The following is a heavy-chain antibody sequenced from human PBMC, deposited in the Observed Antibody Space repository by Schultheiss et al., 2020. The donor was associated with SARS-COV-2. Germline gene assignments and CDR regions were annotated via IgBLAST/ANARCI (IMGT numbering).Heavy chain of an antibody. CDR2: FDPEDGET. CDR1: GYTLTELS. CDR3: ARVMGSRDKFDY. V-gene: IGHV1-24*01. Sequence: ASVKVSCKVSGYTLTELSMHWVRQAPGKGLEWMGGFDPEDGETIYAQKFQGRVTMTRDTSTSTVYMELSSLRSEDTAVYYCARVMGSRDKFDYWGQGTLVTVSS. J-gene: IGHJ4*02. D-gene: IGHD6-13*01.